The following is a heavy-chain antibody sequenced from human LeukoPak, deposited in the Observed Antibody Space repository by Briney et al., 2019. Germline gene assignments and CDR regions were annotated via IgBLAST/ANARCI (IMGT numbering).Heavy chain of an antibody. V-gene: IGHV3-53*01. J-gene: IGHJ4*02. CDR1: GFIVSSNY. CDR2: IYNGGRT. D-gene: IGHD2/OR15-2a*01. Sequence: GGSLRLSCAASGFIVSSNYMSWVRQAPGKGREWVSVIYNGGRTNYANSVKGRFTISRDNSKNTPFLQMNSLRAEDTAVYYCARGGNKEFDYWGQGTLVTVSS. CDR3: ARGGNKEFDY.